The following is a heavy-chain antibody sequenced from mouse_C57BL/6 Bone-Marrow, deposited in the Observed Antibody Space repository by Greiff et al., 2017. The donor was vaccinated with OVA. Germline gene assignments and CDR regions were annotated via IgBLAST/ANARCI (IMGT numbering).Heavy chain of an antibody. CDR2: FHPYNDDT. CDR1: GYTFTTYP. V-gene: IGHV1-47*01. CDR3: ARPGDDDGDWFAY. Sequence: VQLQQSGAELVKPGASVKMSCKASGYTFTTYPIEWMKQNHGKSLEWIGNFHPYNDDTKYNEKFKGKATLTVEQSSSTVYLELSRLTSDDSAVYYCARPGDDDGDWFAYWGQGTLVTVSA. D-gene: IGHD2-4*01. J-gene: IGHJ3*01.